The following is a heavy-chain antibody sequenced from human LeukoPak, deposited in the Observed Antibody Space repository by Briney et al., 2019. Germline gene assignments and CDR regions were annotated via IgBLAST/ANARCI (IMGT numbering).Heavy chain of an antibody. CDR3: VRGGSRYCSGTSCPLFDF. J-gene: IGHJ4*02. CDR1: GYTFTGYY. CDR2: INPDSGGT. Sequence: ASVKVSCKASGYTFTGYYMHWVRQAPGQGLEWMGWINPDSGGTNYAQKFQGRVTVTRDTSINTAYMDLRWLRSDDTGIYYCVRGGSRYCSGTSCPLFDFWGQGTLVTVSS. V-gene: IGHV1-2*02. D-gene: IGHD2-2*01.